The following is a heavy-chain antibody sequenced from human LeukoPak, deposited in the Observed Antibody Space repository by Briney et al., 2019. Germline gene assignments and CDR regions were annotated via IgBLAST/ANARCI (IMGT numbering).Heavy chain of an antibody. V-gene: IGHV1-2*04. CDR3: ARGVPITMGIVSGTRFDY. CDR1: GYTFSDYY. CDR2: INPNSGDT. J-gene: IGHJ4*02. D-gene: IGHD3-10*01. Sequence: ASVKVSCKASGYTFSDYYMDWVRQAPGQGLEWMGWINPNSGDTNYAQKFQGWVTMTRDTSISTAYMELSRLKSDDTAVYYCARGVPITMGIVSGTRFDYWGQGTLVTVSS.